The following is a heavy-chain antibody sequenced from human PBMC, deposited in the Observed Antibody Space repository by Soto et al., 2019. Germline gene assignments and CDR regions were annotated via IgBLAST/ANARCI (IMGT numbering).Heavy chain of an antibody. Sequence: AGSLTLSCAASGFTFSDSYMSWVRQAPAQGLERVSHISSRSSYTTYADSAHGRCTISTDHAKNTLFPQMIRLRADDTAVYYFARDHSRGGYSYGKIDCWGQGTLVTVSS. CDR2: ISSRSSYT. CDR3: ARDHSRGGYSYGKIDC. D-gene: IGHD5-18*01. CDR1: GFTFSDSY. V-gene: IGHV3-11*06. J-gene: IGHJ4*02.